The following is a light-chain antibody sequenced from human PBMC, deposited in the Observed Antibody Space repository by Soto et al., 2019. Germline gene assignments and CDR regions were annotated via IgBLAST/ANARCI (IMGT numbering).Light chain of an antibody. CDR1: PSVSSNY. J-gene: IGKJ5*01. Sequence: EILSTPSTGTMSLSPGSRSTTSWMASPSVSSNYLAWYHQKPGQAHRLIIYGASSRATGIKDRFSGSGSGTDFTLTIRRMEPEDFAVYYCQQSGSSPVTFGTGTRVEIK. CDR3: QQSGSSPVT. V-gene: IGKV3-20*01. CDR2: GAS.